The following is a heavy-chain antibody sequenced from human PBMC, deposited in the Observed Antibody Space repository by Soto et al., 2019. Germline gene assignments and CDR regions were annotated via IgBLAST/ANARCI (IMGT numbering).Heavy chain of an antibody. CDR3: ARSHYYYCMDV. CDR1: GYTFTTYD. J-gene: IGHJ6*02. CDR2: MNPNSGNT. Sequence: QVQLVQSGAEVRKPGASVKVSCKASGYTFTTYDINWVRQATGQGLEWMGWMNPNSGNTVYAQKFQGRVTMTRNTAPNPASLALSSLPSAGTAVYYCARSHYYYCMDVWGQGTTVTVSS. V-gene: IGHV1-8*01.